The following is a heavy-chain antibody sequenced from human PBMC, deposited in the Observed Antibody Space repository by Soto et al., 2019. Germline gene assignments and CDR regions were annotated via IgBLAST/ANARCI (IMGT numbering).Heavy chain of an antibody. V-gene: IGHV3-30-3*01. Sequence: QVQLVESGGGVVQPGRSLRLSCAASGFTFSSYAMHWVRQAPGKGLEWVAVISYDGSNKYYVDSVKGRFTISRDNSKNTLYLQMNSLRAEDTAVYYCARGGMGSGWYGPHGYYYGMDVWGQGTTVTVSS. J-gene: IGHJ6*02. CDR2: ISYDGSNK. CDR1: GFTFSSYA. D-gene: IGHD6-19*01. CDR3: ARGGMGSGWYGPHGYYYGMDV.